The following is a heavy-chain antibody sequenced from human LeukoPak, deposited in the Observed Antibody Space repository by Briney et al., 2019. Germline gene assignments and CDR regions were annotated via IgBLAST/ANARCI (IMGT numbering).Heavy chain of an antibody. CDR1: GGSFSSYY. Sequence: SETLSLTCAVYGGSFSSYYWGWIRQPPGKGLEWIGSIYYSGSTYYNPSLKSRVTISVDTSKNQFSLKLSSVTAADTAVYYCARQEPPYYYDSSGDYYYGMDVWGQGTTVTVSS. V-gene: IGHV4-39*01. J-gene: IGHJ6*02. CDR2: IYYSGST. CDR3: ARQEPPYYYDSSGDYYYGMDV. D-gene: IGHD3-22*01.